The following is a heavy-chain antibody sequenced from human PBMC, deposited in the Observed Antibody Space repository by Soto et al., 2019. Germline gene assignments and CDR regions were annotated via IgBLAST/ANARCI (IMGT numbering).Heavy chain of an antibody. CDR2: INGAGSST. Sequence: GGSLRLSCAASGITFSSNWMHWVRQAPGKGLVWVSRINGAGSSTNYADSVKGRFTISRDNAKNTLYLQMNSLRAEDTAVYYCAKALGRWYAYWGQGTLVTVSS. CDR1: GITFSSNW. V-gene: IGHV3-74*01. J-gene: IGHJ4*02. D-gene: IGHD6-13*01. CDR3: AKALGRWYAY.